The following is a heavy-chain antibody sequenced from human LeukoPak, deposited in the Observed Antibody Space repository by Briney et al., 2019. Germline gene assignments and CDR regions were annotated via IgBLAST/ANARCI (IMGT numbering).Heavy chain of an antibody. CDR1: GYTFTGYY. V-gene: IGHV1-2*06. CDR3: ARGHIAAAGYYYYYYMDV. D-gene: IGHD6-13*01. CDR2: INPNSGGT. Sequence: ASVKVSCKASGYTFTGYYMHWVRQAPGQGLEWMGRINPNSGGTNYAQKFQGGVTMTRDTSISTAYMELSRLRSDDTAVYYCARGHIAAAGYYYYYYMDVWGKGTTVTVSS. J-gene: IGHJ6*03.